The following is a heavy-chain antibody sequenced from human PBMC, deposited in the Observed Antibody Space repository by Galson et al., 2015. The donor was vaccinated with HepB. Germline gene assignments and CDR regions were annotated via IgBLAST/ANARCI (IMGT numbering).Heavy chain of an antibody. V-gene: IGHV1-3*01. Sequence: SVKVSCKASGYTFTSYAMHWVRQAPGQRLEWMGWINAGNGNTKYSQKFQGRVTITRDTSASTAYMELSSLRSEDTAVYYCARVSPIWFREIFDYWGQGTLVTVSS. J-gene: IGHJ4*02. CDR2: INAGNGNT. CDR3: ARVSPIWFREIFDY. CDR1: GYTFTSYA. D-gene: IGHD3-10*01.